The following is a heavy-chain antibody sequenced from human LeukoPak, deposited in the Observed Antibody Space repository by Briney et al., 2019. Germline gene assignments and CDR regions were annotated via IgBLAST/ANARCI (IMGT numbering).Heavy chain of an antibody. V-gene: IGHV1-18*04. J-gene: IGHJ4*02. Sequence: TVKVSCKASGYTFTNYDISGVPQAPGQGLEWMGWFSANKCDIDYTQNFQDRVTLTTDTSTHRPHMDLRTVRSGHRAVYFCASDIGVTNFDYWGQGTMVSVSS. CDR1: GYTFTNYD. CDR3: ASDIGVTNFDY. CDR2: FSANKCDI. D-gene: IGHD4-17*01.